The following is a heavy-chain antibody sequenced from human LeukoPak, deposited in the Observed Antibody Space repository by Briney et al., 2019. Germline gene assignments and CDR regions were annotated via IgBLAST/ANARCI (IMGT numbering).Heavy chain of an antibody. D-gene: IGHD3-22*01. CDR2: ISYNSAFI. CDR1: GFKFDEYA. Sequence: GRSLTLSCAASGFKFDEYAIHWVRQAPGKGLQWLSFISYNSAFIHYADSVKGRFTISRDNARHSLYLHLHSVTAEDTAFYFCAKVRGTFTSGFYFDHWGQGTLVTVSA. V-gene: IGHV3-9*01. J-gene: IGHJ4*02. CDR3: AKVRGTFTSGFYFDH.